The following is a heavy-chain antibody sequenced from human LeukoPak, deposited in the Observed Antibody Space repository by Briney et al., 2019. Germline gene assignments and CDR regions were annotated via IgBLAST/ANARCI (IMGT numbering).Heavy chain of an antibody. CDR3: ARAAYCSSTSCYGSDI. J-gene: IGHJ3*02. CDR2: IKQDGSEK. Sequence: GGSLRLSCAASGFTFSNYWMSWVRQAPGKGLEWVANIKQDGSEKYYVDSVKGRFTISRDNAKNSLYLQMNSLRAEDTAVYYCARAAYCSSTSCYGSDIWGQGTMVTVSS. V-gene: IGHV3-7*01. D-gene: IGHD2-2*01. CDR1: GFTFSNYW.